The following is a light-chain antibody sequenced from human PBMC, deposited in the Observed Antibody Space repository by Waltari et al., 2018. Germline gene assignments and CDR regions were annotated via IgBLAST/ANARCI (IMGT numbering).Light chain of an antibody. V-gene: IGKV2-40*01. Sequence: DIVMTQTPLSLPVTPGEPAAISCRSSQSILDSDDGSTELDWYLQKQGQPPQPRIYMVPNRASGVPERFSGGGSGTDLTLKISRVETEDVGVFTCRQNKEVPLTFGLGPRWISN. CDR1: QSILDSDDGSTE. CDR2: MVP. J-gene: IGKJ3*01. CDR3: RQNKEVPLT.